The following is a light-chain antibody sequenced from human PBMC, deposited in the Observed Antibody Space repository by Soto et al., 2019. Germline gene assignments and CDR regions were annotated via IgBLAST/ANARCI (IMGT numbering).Light chain of an antibody. CDR3: QQSYSTPGT. CDR2: AAS. V-gene: IGKV1-39*01. J-gene: IGKJ1*01. Sequence: DIQMTQSPSSLSASVGDRVTITCRASQSISSYLNWYQQKPGKAPKLLIYAASSLQSGVPSRFSCSGSGTDFTLTISILLPEDFATYYCQQSYSTPGTFGQGTQVEIK. CDR1: QSISSY.